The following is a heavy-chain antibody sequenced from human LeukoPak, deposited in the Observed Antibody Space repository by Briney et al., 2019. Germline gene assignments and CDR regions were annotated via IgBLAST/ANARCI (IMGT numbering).Heavy chain of an antibody. Sequence: SGGSLRLSCAASGFTFSSYSMNWVRQAPGKGLEWVSSISSSSSYIYYADSVKGRFTISRDNAKNSLYLQMNSLRAEDTAVYYCAREAHIPNDYYCYYYMDVWGKGTTVTVSS. CDR3: AREAHIPNDYYCYYYMDV. D-gene: IGHD2-2*02. CDR2: ISSSSSYI. J-gene: IGHJ6*03. V-gene: IGHV3-21*01. CDR1: GFTFSSYS.